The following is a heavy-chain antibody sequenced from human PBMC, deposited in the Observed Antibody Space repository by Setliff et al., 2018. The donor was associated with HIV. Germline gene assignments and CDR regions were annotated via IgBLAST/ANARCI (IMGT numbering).Heavy chain of an antibody. CDR1: GDSIRGYY. CDR3: ARQMPIPGIAITPVDY. CDR2: VFYTGFA. D-gene: IGHD5-12*01. V-gene: IGHV4-59*08. Sequence: SETLSLTRTVSGDSIRGYYWSWIRQPPGKGLEWMGYVFYTGFAAYNPSLKSRLTISVDTSKSQFSLTLTSVTAADTAVYYCARQMPIPGIAITPVDYWGQGALVTVSS. J-gene: IGHJ4*02.